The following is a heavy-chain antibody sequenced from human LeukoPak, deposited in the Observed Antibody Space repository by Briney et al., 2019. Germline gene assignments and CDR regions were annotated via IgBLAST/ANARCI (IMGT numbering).Heavy chain of an antibody. CDR3: ARDGFGYSGYVSWFDP. CDR2: IKQDGSEK. CDR1: GFTFSSYW. D-gene: IGHD5-12*01. J-gene: IGHJ5*02. Sequence: PGGSLRLFCAASGFTFSSYWMSWVRQAPGKGLEWVANIKQDGSEKYYVDSVKGRFTISRDNAKNSLYLQMNSLRAEDTAVYYCARDGFGYSGYVSWFDPWGQGTLVTVSS. V-gene: IGHV3-7*01.